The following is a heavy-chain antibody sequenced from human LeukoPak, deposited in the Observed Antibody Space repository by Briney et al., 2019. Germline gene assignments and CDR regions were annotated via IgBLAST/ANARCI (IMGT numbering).Heavy chain of an antibody. CDR3: ATYMLRDNWNVHTFDS. Sequence: ASVKVSCKASGGTFSSYAISWVRQAPGQGLEWMGGIIPIFGTANYAQKFQGRVTITTDESTSTAYMGLSSLRSEDTAVYYCATYMLRDNWNVHTFDSWGQGTLVTVSS. D-gene: IGHD1-1*01. CDR2: IIPIFGTA. CDR1: GGTFSSYA. V-gene: IGHV1-69*05. J-gene: IGHJ4*02.